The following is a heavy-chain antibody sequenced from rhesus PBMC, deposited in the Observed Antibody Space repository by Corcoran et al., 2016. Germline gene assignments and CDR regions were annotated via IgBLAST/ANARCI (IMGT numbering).Heavy chain of an antibody. Sequence: QVQLQESGPGLVKPSETLSLTCAVSGYSISSGYGWGWIRQPPGKGLEWIGQIFGVTGTTYYTPSLKSRVTVSKDTSKNQFSLRLTSVTAADTAVYYCLSSGWSGFWGQGVLVTVSS. J-gene: IGHJ4*01. D-gene: IGHD6S26*01. V-gene: IGHV4-127*01. CDR3: LSSGWSGF. CDR2: IFGVTGTT. CDR1: GYSISSGYG.